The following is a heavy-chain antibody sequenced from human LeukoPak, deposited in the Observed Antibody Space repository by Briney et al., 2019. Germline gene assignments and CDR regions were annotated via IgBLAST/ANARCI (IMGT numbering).Heavy chain of an antibody. Sequence: GGSLRLSCAASGFTFSSCWMSWVRQAPGKGLEWVANIKKDGSEKYYVDSVKGRFTISRDNAKNSLYLQMNSLRAEDTAVYYCARSELPWDAFDIWGQGTMVTVSS. CDR3: ARSELPWDAFDI. V-gene: IGHV3-7*01. D-gene: IGHD3-10*01. CDR2: IKKDGSEK. J-gene: IGHJ3*02. CDR1: GFTFSSCW.